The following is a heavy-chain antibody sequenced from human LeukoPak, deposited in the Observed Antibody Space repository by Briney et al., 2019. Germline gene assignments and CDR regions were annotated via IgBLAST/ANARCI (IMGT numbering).Heavy chain of an antibody. V-gene: IGHV1-24*01. CDR3: ATGYSYGQDDAFDI. D-gene: IGHD5-18*01. CDR1: GYTLTELS. Sequence: ASVKVSCKVSGYTLTELSMHWVRQAPGKGLEWMGGFDPEDGETIYAQKFQGRVTMTEDTSTDTAYMVLSSLRSEDTAVYYCATGYSYGQDDAFDIWGQGTMVTVSP. CDR2: FDPEDGET. J-gene: IGHJ3*02.